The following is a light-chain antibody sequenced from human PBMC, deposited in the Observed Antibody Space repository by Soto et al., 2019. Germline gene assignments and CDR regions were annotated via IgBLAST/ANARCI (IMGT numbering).Light chain of an antibody. CDR2: SNN. J-gene: IGLJ3*02. V-gene: IGLV1-47*02. CDR3: AAWDDSLSGRV. Sequence: QSVLTQPPSASGTPGQSVTISCSGSRSNIGSNYVYWYQQLPGTAPKLLMYSNNQRPSGVPDRFSGSKSGTSVSLAISGLRSEDEADYYCAAWDDSLSGRVFGGGTKLTVL. CDR1: RSNIGSNY.